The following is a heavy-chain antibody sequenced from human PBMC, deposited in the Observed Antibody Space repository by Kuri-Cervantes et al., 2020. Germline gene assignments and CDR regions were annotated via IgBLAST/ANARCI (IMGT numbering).Heavy chain of an antibody. CDR1: GGTFSSYA. CDR2: ISAYNGNT. Sequence: ASVKVSCKASGGTFSSYAISWVRQAPGQGLEWMGWISAYNGNTNYAQKLQGRVTMTTDTSTSTAYMELRSLRSDDTAVYYCARDRGTSGPPGYFQHWGQGTLVTVSS. CDR3: ARDRGTSGPPGYFQH. D-gene: IGHD2-2*01. J-gene: IGHJ1*01. V-gene: IGHV1-18*01.